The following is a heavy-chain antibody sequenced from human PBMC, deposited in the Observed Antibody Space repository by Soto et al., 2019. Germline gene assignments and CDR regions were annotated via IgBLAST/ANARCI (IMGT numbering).Heavy chain of an antibody. Sequence: QVQLVESGGGVVQPGRSLRLSCAASGFTFSSYGMHWVRQSQGKGLEWVAVISYDGRNKYYADSVKGRLTIARDKSKNTLYLQMNSVRAEDTAVYYCAKDRRGYSYGTYYYHYGMDVWGQGTTVTVAS. CDR3: AKDRRGYSYGTYYYHYGMDV. V-gene: IGHV3-30*18. CDR1: GFTFSSYG. D-gene: IGHD5-18*01. J-gene: IGHJ6*02. CDR2: ISYDGRNK.